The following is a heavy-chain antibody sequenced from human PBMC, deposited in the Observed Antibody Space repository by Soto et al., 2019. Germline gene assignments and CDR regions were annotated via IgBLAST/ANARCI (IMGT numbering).Heavy chain of an antibody. J-gene: IGHJ4*02. CDR1: NDSIRSDNW. D-gene: IGHD3-10*02. CDR2: IFHSGSS. V-gene: IGHV4-4*02. Sequence: QVHLQESGPGLVKPSVTLSLTCSVSNDSIRSDNWWSWLRQPPGKGLEWIGEIFHSGSSNNNPSLKSRVTLSVDKTKNEFSLKLNSVTAADTAVYYCARRLFVRGTLGYYDYWGQGTLVTVSS. CDR3: ARRLFVRGTLGYYDY.